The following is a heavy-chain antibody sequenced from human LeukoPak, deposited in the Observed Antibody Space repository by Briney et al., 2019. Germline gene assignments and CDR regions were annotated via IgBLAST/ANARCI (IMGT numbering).Heavy chain of an antibody. CDR2: IYYRGST. Sequence: SETLSLTCTVSGYSISSGYYWGWIRQPPGKGLEWIGSIYYRGSTYYNPSLRSRITLSLDTSKSQFSLSLSSVTAADTAVYYCARTGDSSGYYRNAIDYWGQGTLVTVSS. CDR3: ARTGDSSGYYRNAIDY. V-gene: IGHV4-38-2*02. CDR1: GYSISSGYY. J-gene: IGHJ4*02. D-gene: IGHD3-22*01.